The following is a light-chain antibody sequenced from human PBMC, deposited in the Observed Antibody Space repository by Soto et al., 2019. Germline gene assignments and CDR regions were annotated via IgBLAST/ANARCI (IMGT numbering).Light chain of an antibody. V-gene: IGKV1-27*01. Sequence: DLHITQYPCNRSASVGDKVTMTGVASQGISNYLAWYQQKPGKVPKLLIYAASTLQPGVPSRFSGSGSGTDFTLTISSLQPEDVATYYCQKYNSAPITFGQGTRLEIK. CDR2: AAS. CDR1: QGISNY. CDR3: QKYNSAPIT. J-gene: IGKJ5*01.